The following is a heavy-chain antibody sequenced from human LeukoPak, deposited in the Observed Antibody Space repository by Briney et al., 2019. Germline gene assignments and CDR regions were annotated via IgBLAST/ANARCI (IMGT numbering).Heavy chain of an antibody. J-gene: IGHJ4*02. D-gene: IGHD1-26*01. Sequence: SETLSLTCTVSGDSISGYYWTWIRQPAGKGMEWIGRIYTSGSTNYNPSLKSRVTMSVDTCKNQFSLKMSSLTAADTAMYYCARARGGSGSYGHFDSWGQGTLVTVSS. CDR1: GDSISGYY. V-gene: IGHV4-4*07. CDR2: IYTSGST. CDR3: ARARGGSGSYGHFDS.